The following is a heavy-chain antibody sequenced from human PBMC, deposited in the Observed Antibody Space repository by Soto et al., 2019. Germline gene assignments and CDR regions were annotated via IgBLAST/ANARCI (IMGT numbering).Heavy chain of an antibody. CDR1: GYTFTTYG. V-gene: IGHV1-18*01. J-gene: IGHJ1*01. Sequence: ASVKVSCKASGYTFTTYGISWVRQAPGQGLEWMGWISAYSGSTKFAQKLQGRVTMTTDTSTTTAYMELSSLTSDDTAVYYCARDYYYYDSSGYYYAIYFQHWGQGTLVTVSS. CDR2: ISAYSGST. D-gene: IGHD3-22*01. CDR3: ARDYYYYDSSGYYYAIYFQH.